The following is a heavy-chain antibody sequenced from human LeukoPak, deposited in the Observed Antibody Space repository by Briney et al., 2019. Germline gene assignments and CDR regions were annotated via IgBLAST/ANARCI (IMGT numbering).Heavy chain of an antibody. D-gene: IGHD2-2*01. CDR1: GGSFSGYY. V-gene: IGHV3-23*01. CDR3: ARERTGVIDY. Sequence: ETLSLTCAVYGGSFSGYYWSWVRQAPGKGLEWVSAISGSGGSTYYADSVKGRFTISRDNAKNSLYLQMNSLRAEDTAVYYCARERTGVIDYWGQGTLVTVSS. J-gene: IGHJ4*02. CDR2: ISGSGGST.